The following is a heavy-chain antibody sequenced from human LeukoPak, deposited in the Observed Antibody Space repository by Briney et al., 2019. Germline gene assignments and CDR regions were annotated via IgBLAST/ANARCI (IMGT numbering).Heavy chain of an antibody. V-gene: IGHV3-7*03. CDR2: IKQDGSDK. Sequence: PGGSLRLSCAASGFTFSSYWMSWVRQAPGKGLEWVANIKQDGSDKYYVDSVKGRFTISRDNSKNTLYLQMNSLRAEDTAVYYCAKEITYCSRTSCYVYWYFDLWGRGTLVTVSS. D-gene: IGHD2-2*01. CDR3: AKEITYCSRTSCYVYWYFDL. J-gene: IGHJ2*01. CDR1: GFTFSSYW.